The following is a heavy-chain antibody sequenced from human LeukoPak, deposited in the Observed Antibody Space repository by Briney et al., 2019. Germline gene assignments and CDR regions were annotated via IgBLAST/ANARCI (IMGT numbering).Heavy chain of an antibody. J-gene: IGHJ4*02. Sequence: GGSLRLSCAASGLTFSNYWMTWVRQTPGKGLEWMAIIKQDGSEKYYVDSVKGRFTISRDNAKNSLYLQMNSLSAEDTAVYYCARGRLNYWGQGTLVTVSS. D-gene: IGHD5-12*01. CDR2: IKQDGSEK. V-gene: IGHV3-7*01. CDR1: GLTFSNYW. CDR3: ARGRLNY.